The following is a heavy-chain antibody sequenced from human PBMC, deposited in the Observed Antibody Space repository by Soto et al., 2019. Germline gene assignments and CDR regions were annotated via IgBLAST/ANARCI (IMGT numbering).Heavy chain of an antibody. CDR3: ARDAIPNWNYVSNWFDP. CDR1: GYTFTSYG. Sequence: ASVKVSCKASGYTFTSYGISWVRQAPGQGLEWMGWISAYNGNTNYAQKLQGRVTMTTDTSTSTAYMELRSLRSDDTAVYYCARDAIPNWNYVSNWFDPWGQGTLVTVSS. D-gene: IGHD1-7*01. J-gene: IGHJ5*02. CDR2: ISAYNGNT. V-gene: IGHV1-18*01.